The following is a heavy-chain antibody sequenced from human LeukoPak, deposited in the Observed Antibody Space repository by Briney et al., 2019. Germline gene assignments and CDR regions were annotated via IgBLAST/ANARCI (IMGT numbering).Heavy chain of an antibody. V-gene: IGHV3-33*06. CDR1: GFTFSSYG. CDR2: IWYDGSNK. D-gene: IGHD1-26*01. Sequence: GRSLRLSCAASGFTFSSYGMHWVRQAPGKGLEWVAVIWYDGSNKYYADSVKGRFTISRDNSKNTLYLQMNSLRAEDTAVYYCAKDPTSGSYVDYWGQGTLVTVSS. J-gene: IGHJ4*02. CDR3: AKDPTSGSYVDY.